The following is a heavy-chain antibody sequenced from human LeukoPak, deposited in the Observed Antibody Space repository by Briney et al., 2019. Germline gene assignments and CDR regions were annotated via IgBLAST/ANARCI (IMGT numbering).Heavy chain of an antibody. J-gene: IGHJ3*01. CDR1: GGSISSYY. D-gene: IGHD3-3*01. Sequence: SETLSLTCTVSGGSISSYYWSWLRQPPGKGLEWIGYIYSSGSTNYNPSLKSRVTISVDTSKNQFSLKLSSVTAADTAVYYCAMNYDFWSGYYKWGQRTMVTVSS. CDR3: AMNYDFWSGYYK. V-gene: IGHV4-59*01. CDR2: IYSSGST.